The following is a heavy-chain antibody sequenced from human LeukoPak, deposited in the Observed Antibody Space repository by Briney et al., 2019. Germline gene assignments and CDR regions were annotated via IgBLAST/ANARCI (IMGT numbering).Heavy chain of an antibody. V-gene: IGHV3-9*01. D-gene: IGHD6-6*01. CDR1: GFTFEDYA. J-gene: IGHJ4*02. Sequence: QPGRALRLSCAGSGFTFEDYAMHWVRQAPGKGLEWVSGVTWNSVPIHYADSVKGRFTISRGNALSSLFLQLDSLRTEDTALYYCVKGNPDLYSSSWDYWGQGTLVTVSS. CDR3: VKGNPDLYSSSWDY. CDR2: VTWNSVPI.